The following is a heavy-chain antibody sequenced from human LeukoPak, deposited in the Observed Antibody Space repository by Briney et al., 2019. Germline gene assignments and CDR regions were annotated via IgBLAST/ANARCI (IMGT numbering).Heavy chain of an antibody. Sequence: ASVTVSCTASGYTFTSNYIHWVRQAPGQGLEWMGMIYPRDGSTSXAQKFQGRVTVTRDTSTSTVHMELSGLRSEDTAVYYCARDQEGFDYWGQGTLVTVSS. CDR3: ARDQEGFDY. CDR1: GYTFTSNY. V-gene: IGHV1-46*01. CDR2: IYPRDGST. J-gene: IGHJ4*02.